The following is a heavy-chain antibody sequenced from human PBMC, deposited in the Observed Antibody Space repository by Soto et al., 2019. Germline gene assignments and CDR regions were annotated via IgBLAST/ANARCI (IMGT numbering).Heavy chain of an antibody. J-gene: IGHJ4*02. CDR2: ISGSGGST. CDR1: RFTFSSYA. Sequence: GGSLRLSCAAARFTFSSYAMSWVRQAPGKGLEWVSAISGSGGSTYYADSVKGRFTISRDNSKNTLYLQMNSLRAEDTAVYYCAKDRMRELLRWFDYWGQGTLVTVSS. D-gene: IGHD1-26*01. V-gene: IGHV3-23*01. CDR3: AKDRMRELLRWFDY.